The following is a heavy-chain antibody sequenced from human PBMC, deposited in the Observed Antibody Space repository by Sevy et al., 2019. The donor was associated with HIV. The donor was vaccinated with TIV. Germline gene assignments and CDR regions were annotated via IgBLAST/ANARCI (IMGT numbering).Heavy chain of an antibody. CDR3: GGEGCTKPHDD. CDR2: LSFGCGEI. J-gene: IGHJ4*02. V-gene: IGHV3-23*01. Sequence: GGSLRLSCAASGFTFSKYSMSWVRQPPGKGLEWVSTLSFGCGEINYADSVKGRFTISRDNSKSSVYLQMNNLRPEDTAVYYCGGEGCTKPHDDWGQGALVTVAS. D-gene: IGHD2-8*01. CDR1: GFTFSKYS.